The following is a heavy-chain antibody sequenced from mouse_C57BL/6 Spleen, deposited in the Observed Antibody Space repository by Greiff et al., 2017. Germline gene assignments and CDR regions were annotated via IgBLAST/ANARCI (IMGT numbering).Heavy chain of an antibody. CDR2: ILPGGGST. V-gene: IGHV1-9*01. CDR3: ARSKRAWFAY. J-gene: IGHJ3*01. Sequence: VKLQESGAELMKPGASVKLSCKATGYTFTGYWIGWVKQRPGHGLEWIGEILPGGGSTNYNEKFKGKATFTADTSSNTAYMQLSSLTTEDSAIYYCARSKRAWFAYWGQGTLVTVSA. CDR1: GYTFTGYW.